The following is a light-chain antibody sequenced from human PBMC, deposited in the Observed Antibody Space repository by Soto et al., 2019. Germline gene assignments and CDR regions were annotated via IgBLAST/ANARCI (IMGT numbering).Light chain of an antibody. CDR2: GAS. V-gene: IGKV1-5*01. CDR1: QSVSDW. Sequence: DIQMTQSPSTLSASVGDRVTITCRASQSVSDWLAWYQQKPGKAPKLLIYGASNLDSGVPSRFSGSGAGTEFTLNISSLQPDDFATYYCQQYNAYSPWTFGHGTKVEVK. CDR3: QQYNAYSPWT. J-gene: IGKJ1*01.